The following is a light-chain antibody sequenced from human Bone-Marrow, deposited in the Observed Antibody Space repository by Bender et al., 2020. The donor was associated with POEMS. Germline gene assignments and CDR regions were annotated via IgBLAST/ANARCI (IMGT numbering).Light chain of an antibody. CDR3: YSAADNMGI. CDR2: RDT. Sequence: SYELTQPSSVSVSPGQTARITCSGDILAKKYARWFQQKPGQAPVLVIYRDTERPSGIPERFSVSSSGTTVTLTITGAQVEDEADYYCYSAADNMGIFGTGTTVTAL. V-gene: IGLV3-27*01. J-gene: IGLJ1*01. CDR1: ILAKKY.